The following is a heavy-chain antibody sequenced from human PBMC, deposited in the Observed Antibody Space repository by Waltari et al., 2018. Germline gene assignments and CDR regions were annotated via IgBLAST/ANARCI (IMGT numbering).Heavy chain of an antibody. Sequence: QVQLVESGGGVVQPGVSLRLSCEASGITLSRDGMHWVRQAPGKGLEWMAIISYDGKNTYYSDSVKGRFTISRDNSKNTLYLQMNSLRPEDTAVYYCAKSLETGATAFDYWGQGTLVTVSS. CDR2: ISYDGKNT. D-gene: IGHD1-26*01. CDR3: AKSLETGATAFDY. CDR1: GITLSRDG. V-gene: IGHV3-30*18. J-gene: IGHJ4*02.